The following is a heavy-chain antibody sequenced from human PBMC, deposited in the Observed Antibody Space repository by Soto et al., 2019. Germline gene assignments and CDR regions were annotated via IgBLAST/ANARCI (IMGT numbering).Heavy chain of an antibody. Sequence: QVHLVQSGAEVKKPGASVKVSCKGSGYAFNTYGITWVRQAPGQGLEWMGWISAHNGNTSYAQKLQGRVTVTRDTSTSTAYMELRSLRSDDTAVYYCARGRYGDYWGQGALVTVSS. CDR3: ARGRYGDY. J-gene: IGHJ4*02. V-gene: IGHV1-18*01. CDR1: GYAFNTYG. D-gene: IGHD1-1*01. CDR2: ISAHNGNT.